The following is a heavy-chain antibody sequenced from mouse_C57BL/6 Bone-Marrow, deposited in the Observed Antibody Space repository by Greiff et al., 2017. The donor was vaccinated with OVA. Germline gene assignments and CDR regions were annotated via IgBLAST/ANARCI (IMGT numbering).Heavy chain of an antibody. CDR1: GFTFTDYY. V-gene: IGHV7-3*01. CDR3: ARYTITAVARYFDV. D-gene: IGHD1-1*01. Sequence: EVKVVESGGGLVQPGGSLSLSCAASGFTFTDYYMSWVRQPPGKALEWLGFIRNKANGYTTESSASVKGRFTISSDNSQRLLYLQMNTLRAEDSATYYCARYTITAVARYFDVWGTGTTVTVSS. CDR2: IRNKANGYTT. J-gene: IGHJ1*03.